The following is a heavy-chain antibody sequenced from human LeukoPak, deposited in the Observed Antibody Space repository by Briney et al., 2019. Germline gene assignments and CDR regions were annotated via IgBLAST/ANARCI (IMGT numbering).Heavy chain of an antibody. CDR1: GFTFSSYG. CDR2: ISYDGSNK. J-gene: IGHJ4*02. Sequence: PGGSLRLSCAASGFTFSSYGMHWVRQAPGKGLEWVAVISYDGSNKYYADSVKGRFTISRDNSKNTLYLQMNSLRAEDTAVYYCAKIVGASPFDYWGQGTLVTVSS. D-gene: IGHD1-26*01. CDR3: AKIVGASPFDY. V-gene: IGHV3-30*18.